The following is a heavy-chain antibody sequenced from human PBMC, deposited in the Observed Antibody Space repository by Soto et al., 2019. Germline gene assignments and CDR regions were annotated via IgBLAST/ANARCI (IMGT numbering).Heavy chain of an antibody. V-gene: IGHV1-69*01. D-gene: IGHD6-13*01. CDR2: IIPIFGTA. J-gene: IGHJ6*02. CDR3: ASRVYSSSSDPYYYGMDV. Sequence: SVKVSFKASGGTFSSYAIRWVRQAPGQGLEWMGGIIPIFGTANYAQKFQGRVTITADESTSTAYMELSSLRSEDTAVYYCASRVYSSSSDPYYYGMDVWGQGTTVTVSS. CDR1: GGTFSSYA.